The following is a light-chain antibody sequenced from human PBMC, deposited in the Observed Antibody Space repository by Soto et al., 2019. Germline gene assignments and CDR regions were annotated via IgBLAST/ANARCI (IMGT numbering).Light chain of an antibody. Sequence: EIVLTQSPGTLSLSPGERATLSCRASQSVSSSYLAWYQQKPGQAPRLLICGASSRATGIPDRFSGSGSGTDFTLTISRLEPEDFAVYYCQQYGSSPMVTFGPGTKVDIK. J-gene: IGKJ3*01. V-gene: IGKV3-20*01. CDR2: GAS. CDR3: QQYGSSPMVT. CDR1: QSVSSSY.